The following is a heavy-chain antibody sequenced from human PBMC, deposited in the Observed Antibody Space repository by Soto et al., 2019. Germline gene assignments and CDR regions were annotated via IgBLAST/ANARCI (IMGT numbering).Heavy chain of an antibody. CDR1: GYTFTSYG. CDR3: ARGVAARRMFYYGMDV. D-gene: IGHD6-6*01. Sequence: QVQLVQSGAEVEKPGASVKVSCKASGYTFTSYGITWVRQAPGQGLEWMGWISGYNGDTNYAQKFQGRVTMTTDTSTSTAYMELRSLRSDDTAVYYCARGVAARRMFYYGMDVWGQGTKVTVSS. CDR2: ISGYNGDT. V-gene: IGHV1-18*04. J-gene: IGHJ6*02.